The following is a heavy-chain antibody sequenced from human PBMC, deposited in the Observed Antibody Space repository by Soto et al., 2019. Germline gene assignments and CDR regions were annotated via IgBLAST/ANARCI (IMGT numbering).Heavy chain of an antibody. CDR1: GFTFSSYC. Sequence: PGGALKLSCAASGFTFSSYCLHWVRPAPGQGLEWVAVISYDGSNKYYADSVKGRFTISRDNSKNTLYLQMNSLRAEDTAVYYCAKALNDSSGYFPVWFDPWGQGTLVTVSS. CDR2: ISYDGSNK. CDR3: AKALNDSSGYFPVWFDP. J-gene: IGHJ5*02. D-gene: IGHD3-22*01. V-gene: IGHV3-30*18.